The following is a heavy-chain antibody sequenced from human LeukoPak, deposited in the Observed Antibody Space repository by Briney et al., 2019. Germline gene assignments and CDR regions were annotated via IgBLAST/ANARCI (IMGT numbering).Heavy chain of an antibody. D-gene: IGHD2/OR15-2a*01. Sequence: GASVKVSCKASVGTFSSYAISWVRQAPGQGHERMGGIVTIFGRANYLQKFHGRVTINADKPTSKAHMQQNSLMSADTAVYSCSRGSNSHDYWGQGTLVTVSS. J-gene: IGHJ4*02. CDR3: SRGSNSHDY. CDR2: IVTIFGRA. V-gene: IGHV1-69*06. CDR1: VGTFSSYA.